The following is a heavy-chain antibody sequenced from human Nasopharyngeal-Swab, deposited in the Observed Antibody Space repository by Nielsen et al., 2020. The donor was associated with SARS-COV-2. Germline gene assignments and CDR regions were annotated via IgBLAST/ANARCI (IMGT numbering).Heavy chain of an antibody. CDR2: ISAYNGNT. Sequence: ASVKVSCKASGYTFTSYGISWVRQAPGQGLEGRGWISAYNGNTNYAQKLQGRVTMTTDTSTSTAYMELRSLRSDDTAVYYCARGIVVVPAAMGGFHYYYYGMDVWGQGTTVTVSS. CDR3: ARGIVVVPAAMGGFHYYYYGMDV. V-gene: IGHV1-18*01. D-gene: IGHD2-2*01. J-gene: IGHJ6*02. CDR1: GYTFTSYG.